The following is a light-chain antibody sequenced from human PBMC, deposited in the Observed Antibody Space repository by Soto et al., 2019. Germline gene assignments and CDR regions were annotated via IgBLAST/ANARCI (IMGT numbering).Light chain of an antibody. CDR1: QSVSSRN. CDR3: LRYGDSPPAYT. CDR2: GAS. V-gene: IGKV3-20*01. Sequence: EIVLTQSPGTVSLSPGERATLSCRASQSVSSRNLAWYRQKPGQAPSLLIFGASNRAPGIPDRFSGSGSGTDFTPAISRLEPEDCAVYYRLRYGDSPPAYTFGQGTKLEIK. J-gene: IGKJ2*01.